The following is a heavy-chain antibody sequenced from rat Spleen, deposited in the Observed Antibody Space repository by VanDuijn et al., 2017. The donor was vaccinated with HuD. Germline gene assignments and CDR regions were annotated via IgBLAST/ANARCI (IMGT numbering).Heavy chain of an antibody. D-gene: IGHD1-9*01. J-gene: IGHJ2*01. CDR3: ARRHYGYTDYFDY. CDR2: ISYDGSST. CDR1: GFTFSDYG. Sequence: EVQLVESGGGLVQPGRSLKLSCAASGFTFSDYGVAWVRQALTKGLEWVAFISYDGSSTYYRDSVKGRFTISRDYAQNTLYLQMDSLRSEDTATYYCARRHYGYTDYFDYWGQGVMVTVSS. V-gene: IGHV5-29*01.